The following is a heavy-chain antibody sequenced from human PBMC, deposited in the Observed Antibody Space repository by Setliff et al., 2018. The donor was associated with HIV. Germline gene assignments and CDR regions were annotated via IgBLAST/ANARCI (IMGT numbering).Heavy chain of an antibody. J-gene: IGHJ4*02. CDR2: IYSTGST. V-gene: IGHV4-59*11. D-gene: IGHD3-9*01. Sequence: PSETLSLTCTVSYGSISGHYWSWIRQSPGRELEWIGYIYSTGSTNYNPSLQSRVSISMDASKNKFSLKVTSVTSADTAVYYCARGLTYYDVLTGFDYWGQGTLVTVSS. CDR3: ARGLTYYDVLTGFDY. CDR1: YGSISGHY.